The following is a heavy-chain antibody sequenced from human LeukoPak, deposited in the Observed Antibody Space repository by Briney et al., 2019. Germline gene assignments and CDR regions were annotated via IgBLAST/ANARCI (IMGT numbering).Heavy chain of an antibody. CDR2: IYTSGST. J-gene: IGHJ3*02. CDR3: ARATPKYDILTGYYNLDAFDI. V-gene: IGHV4-4*09. Sequence: SETLSLTCTVSGGSISSYYWSWIRQPPGKGLEWIGYIYTSGSTNYNPSLKSRVTISVDTSKNQFSLKLSSVTAADTAVYYCARATPKYDILTGYYNLDAFDIWGQGTMVTVSS. CDR1: GGSISSYY. D-gene: IGHD3-9*01.